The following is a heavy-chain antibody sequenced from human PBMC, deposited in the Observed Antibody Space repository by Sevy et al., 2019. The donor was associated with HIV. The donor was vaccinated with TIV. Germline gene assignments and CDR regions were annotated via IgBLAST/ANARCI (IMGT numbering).Heavy chain of an antibody. CDR1: GFTFSSYS. CDR2: ISSRSTI. J-gene: IGHJ6*02. Sequence: GGCLRLSCAASGFTFSSYSMNWVRQAPGKGLEWVSYISSRSTIYYADSVKGRFTISRDNAKNSLYLQMNSLRAEDTVVYYCARDSSIVVVPTAMPFYYYYYGMDVWGQGTTVTVSS. V-gene: IGHV3-48*01. CDR3: ARDSSIVVVPTAMPFYYYYYGMDV. D-gene: IGHD2-2*01.